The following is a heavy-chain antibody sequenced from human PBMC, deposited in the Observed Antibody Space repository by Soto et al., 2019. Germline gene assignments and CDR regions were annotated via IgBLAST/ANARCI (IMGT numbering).Heavy chain of an antibody. CDR2: IYYSGIT. V-gene: IGHV4-30-4*01. D-gene: IGHD3-16*01. CDR1: GVSISSGNYY. J-gene: IGHJ5*02. CDR3: ASSLRWGGWFDP. Sequence: TLSLTCTVSGVSISSGNYYWSWIRQPPGKGLEWIGYIYYSGITYYNPSLKSRVTISVDTSKNQLSLKLSSVTAADTAVYYCASSLRWGGWFDPWGQGTLVTVCS.